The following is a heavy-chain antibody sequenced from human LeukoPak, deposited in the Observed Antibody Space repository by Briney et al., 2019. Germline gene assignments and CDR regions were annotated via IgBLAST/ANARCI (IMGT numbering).Heavy chain of an antibody. CDR2: IIPIFGTA. J-gene: IGHJ4*02. D-gene: IGHD6-13*01. V-gene: IGHV1-69*05. Sequence: SVKVSCKASGGTFSSYAISWVRQAPGQGLEWMGRIIPIFGTANYAQKFQGRVTITTDESTSTAYMELSSLRSEDTAVYYCAVMTYSSSWYGLDWGQGTLVTVSS. CDR3: AVMTYSSSWYGLD. CDR1: GGTFSSYA.